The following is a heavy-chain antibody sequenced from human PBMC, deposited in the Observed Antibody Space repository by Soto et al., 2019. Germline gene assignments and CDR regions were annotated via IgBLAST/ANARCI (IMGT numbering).Heavy chain of an antibody. D-gene: IGHD6-19*01. J-gene: IGHJ4*02. Sequence: EMQLVESGGGLVKPGGSLRLSCAASGFTFSSYTMNWVRQAPGKGLEWVSSISSSNTYIYYADSVKGRFTISRDNPKNSLYLQTNSLRAEDMAVYYCARPKRDSSGWTFDYWGQGTLVTVSS. V-gene: IGHV3-21*01. CDR1: GFTFSSYT. CDR3: ARPKRDSSGWTFDY. CDR2: ISSSNTYI.